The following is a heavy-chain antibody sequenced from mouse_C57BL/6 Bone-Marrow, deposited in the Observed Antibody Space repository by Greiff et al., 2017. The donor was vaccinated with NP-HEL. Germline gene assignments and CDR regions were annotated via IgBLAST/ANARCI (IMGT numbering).Heavy chain of an antibody. CDR3: ARSAPHLLGFAY. CDR2: INPGSGGT. CDR1: GYAFTNYL. V-gene: IGHV1-54*01. D-gene: IGHD2-10*01. J-gene: IGHJ3*01. Sequence: QVQLKESGAELVRPGTSVKVSCKASGYAFTNYLIEWVKQRPGQGLEWIGVINPGSGGTNYNEKFKGKATLTADKSSSTAYMQLSSLTSEDSAVYFCARSAPHLLGFAYWGQGTLVTVSA.